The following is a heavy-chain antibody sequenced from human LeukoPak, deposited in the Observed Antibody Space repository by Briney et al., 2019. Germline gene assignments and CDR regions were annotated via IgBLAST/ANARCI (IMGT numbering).Heavy chain of an antibody. CDR3: ARDLGTHGGYVDP. V-gene: IGHV3-48*03. CDR1: GFTLSSYE. CDR2: ISTSDSTM. J-gene: IGHJ5*02. D-gene: IGHD5-12*01. Sequence: GGSLRLSCAASGFTLSSYEMNWVRQAPGKGLEWVSYISTSDSTMYYADSVKGRFTISRDNAKNSLYLQMDSLRVEDTGIYYCARDLGTHGGYVDPWGQGTLVTVSS.